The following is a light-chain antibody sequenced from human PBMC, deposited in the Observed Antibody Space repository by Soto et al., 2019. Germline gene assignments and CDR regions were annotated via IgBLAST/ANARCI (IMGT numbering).Light chain of an antibody. Sequence: PGERATLSCRASQSVSSSYLAWYQQKPGQAPRLLIYGASSRATGIPDRFSGSGSGTDFTLTISRLEPEDFAVYYCQQYGSSPATFGQGTKVEIK. CDR1: QSVSSSY. CDR3: QQYGSSPAT. J-gene: IGKJ1*01. V-gene: IGKV3-20*01. CDR2: GAS.